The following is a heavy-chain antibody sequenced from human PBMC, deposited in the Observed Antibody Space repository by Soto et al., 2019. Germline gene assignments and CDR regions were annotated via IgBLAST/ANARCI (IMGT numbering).Heavy chain of an antibody. J-gene: IGHJ4*02. Sequence: DTVSLTYAVYGGSFSGYFWNWIRQPPGKGLEWIGDIYHTGCTNYHPSLKSRLTISLDTSKNHFSLKLNSVTAADTAVYYCARGRGAGTSVWGPGTLVTVSA. CDR1: GGSFSGYF. V-gene: IGHV4-34*01. CDR3: ARGRGAGTSV. CDR2: IYHTGCT. D-gene: IGHD2-15*01.